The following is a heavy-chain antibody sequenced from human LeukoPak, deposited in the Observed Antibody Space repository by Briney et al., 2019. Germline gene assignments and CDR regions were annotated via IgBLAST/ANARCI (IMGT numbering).Heavy chain of an antibody. Sequence: PGGSLRLSCAASGFTFSSYSMNWVRQAPGKGLEWVSSISSSSSYIYYADSVKGRFTISRDNAKNSLYLQMNSLRAEDTALYYCAKDMYSSGPGALDYWGQGTLVTVSS. CDR2: ISSSSSYI. CDR1: GFTFSSYS. D-gene: IGHD6-19*01. CDR3: AKDMYSSGPGALDY. V-gene: IGHV3-21*04. J-gene: IGHJ4*02.